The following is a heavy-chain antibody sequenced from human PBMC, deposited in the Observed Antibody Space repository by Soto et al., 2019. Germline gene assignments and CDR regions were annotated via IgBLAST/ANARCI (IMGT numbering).Heavy chain of an antibody. CDR1: GFTFSSYS. V-gene: IGHV3-21*01. D-gene: IGHD3-22*01. CDR2: ISSSSSYI. J-gene: IGHJ4*02. CDR3: AREVTYYYDSNGYPDY. Sequence: GGSLRLSCAASGFTFSSYSMNWVRQAPGEGLEWVSSISSSSSYIYYADSVKGRFTISRDNAKNSLYLQMNSLRAEDTAVYYCAREVTYYYDSNGYPDYWGQGTLVTVSS.